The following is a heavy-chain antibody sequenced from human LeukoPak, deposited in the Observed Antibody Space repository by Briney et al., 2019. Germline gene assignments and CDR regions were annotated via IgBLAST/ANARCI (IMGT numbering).Heavy chain of an antibody. CDR2: IKQDGSEK. D-gene: IGHD1-26*01. Sequence: GGSLRLSCAASGFTFSNYWMSWVRQAPGKGLEWVANIKQDGSEKYYVDSVKGRFTISRDNAKNSLYLQMNSLRAEDSAMYYCARLIVGAIDYWGQGTLVTVSS. CDR1: GFTFSNYW. V-gene: IGHV3-7*01. CDR3: ARLIVGAIDY. J-gene: IGHJ4*02.